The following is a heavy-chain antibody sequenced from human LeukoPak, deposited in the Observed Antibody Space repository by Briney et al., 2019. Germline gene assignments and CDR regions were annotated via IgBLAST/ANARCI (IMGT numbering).Heavy chain of an antibody. CDR2: VTHSGRT. CDR3: TRGIRGVIITTNYYIMDV. CDR1: SRSFTVFY. D-gene: IGHD3-10*01. J-gene: IGHJ6*02. V-gene: IGHV4-34*01. Sequence: TETLSLPRPVNSRSFTVFYWSWVHLPPGQRLEWMREVTHSGRTSYTPSLKSRVTTSADTSNYQFPLRMTALTAADTSVYYCTRGIRGVIITTNYYIMDVWGPGTTVTVSS.